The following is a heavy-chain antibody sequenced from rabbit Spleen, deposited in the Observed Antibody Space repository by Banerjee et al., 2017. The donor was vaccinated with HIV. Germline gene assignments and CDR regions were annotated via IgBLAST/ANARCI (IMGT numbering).Heavy chain of an antibody. J-gene: IGHJ4*01. CDR1: GFSFSNKAV. Sequence: QEQLVESGGGLVKPEGSLKLSCTASGFSFSNKAVMCWVRQAPGKGLEWIACINAVTGKAVYASWAKGRFTFSKTSSTTVTLQVTSLTVADTATYFCARDAAGREDFNLWGPGTLVTVS. CDR3: ARDAAGREDFNL. CDR2: INAVTGKA. V-gene: IGHV1S45*01. D-gene: IGHD4-2*01.